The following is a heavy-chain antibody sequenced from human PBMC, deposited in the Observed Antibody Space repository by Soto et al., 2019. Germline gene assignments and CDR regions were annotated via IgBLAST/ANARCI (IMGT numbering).Heavy chain of an antibody. V-gene: IGHV3-15*01. CDR1: GFSFSNCC. Sequence: GGSLRLSCAASGFSFSNCCMSWVRQAPGKGLEWVGRMKRKSDGATEDYGAAVRGRFTSSRDNGQNTLYLQMNSLRGKYPASYSCPTDFRYFGWLLGGQAPGSLGPWGQGTLVTVSS. D-gene: IGHD3-9*01. J-gene: IGHJ5*02. CDR2: MKRKSDGATE. CDR3: PTDFRYFGWLLGGQAPGSLGP.